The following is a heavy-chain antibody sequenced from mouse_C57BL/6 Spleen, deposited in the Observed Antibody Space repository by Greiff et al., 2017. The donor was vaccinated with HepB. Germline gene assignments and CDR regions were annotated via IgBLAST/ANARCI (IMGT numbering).Heavy chain of an antibody. J-gene: IGHJ4*01. Sequence: EVKVVESGGGLVKPGGSLKLSCAASGFTFSDYGMHWVRQAPEKGLEWVAYISSGSSTIYYADTVKGRFTISRDNAKNTLFLQMTSLRSEDTAMYYCARRDYSNYVFHAMDYWGQGTSVTVSS. D-gene: IGHD2-5*01. V-gene: IGHV5-17*01. CDR2: ISSGSSTI. CDR1: GFTFSDYG. CDR3: ARRDYSNYVFHAMDY.